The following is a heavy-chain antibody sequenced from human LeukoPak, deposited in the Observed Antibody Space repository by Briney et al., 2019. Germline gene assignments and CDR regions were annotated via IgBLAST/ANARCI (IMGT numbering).Heavy chain of an antibody. J-gene: IGHJ4*02. CDR1: GFTFSSYA. D-gene: IGHD5-24*01. CDR2: ISYDGSNK. V-gene: IGHV3-30-3*01. Sequence: PGRSLRLSCAASGFTFSSYAMHWVRQAPGKGLEWVAVISYDGSNKYYADSVKGRFTISRDNSKNTLYLQMNSLRAEDTAVYYCATLDGSLFDYWGQGTLVTVSS. CDR3: ATLDGSLFDY.